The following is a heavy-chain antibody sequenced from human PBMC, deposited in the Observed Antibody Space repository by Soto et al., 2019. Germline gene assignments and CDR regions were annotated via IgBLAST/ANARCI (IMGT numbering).Heavy chain of an antibody. CDR2: IVVGSGNT. Sequence: ASVKVSCKASGFTFTSSAVQWVRQARGQRLEWIGWIVVGSGNTNYAQKFQERVTITRDMSTSTAYMELSSLRSEDTAVYYCAAGIPGAFWWHLYGMDVWGQGTTVTVSS. V-gene: IGHV1-58*01. CDR3: AAGIPGAFWWHLYGMDV. CDR1: GFTFTSSA. D-gene: IGHD2-8*02. J-gene: IGHJ6*02.